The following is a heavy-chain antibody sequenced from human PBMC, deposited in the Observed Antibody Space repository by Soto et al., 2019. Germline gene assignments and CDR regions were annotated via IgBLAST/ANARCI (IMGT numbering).Heavy chain of an antibody. CDR3: AIGGRGTTVNTEGAY. CDR1: GFTFSSYA. J-gene: IGHJ4*02. Sequence: QVQLVESGGGVVQPGRSLRLSCAASGFTFSSYAMHWVRQAPGKGLEWVAVISYDGSNKYYADSVKGRFTISRDNSKNTLYLQMNSLRAEDTAVYYCAIGGRGTTVNTEGAYWGQGTLVTVSS. CDR2: ISYDGSNK. V-gene: IGHV3-30-3*01. D-gene: IGHD4-17*01.